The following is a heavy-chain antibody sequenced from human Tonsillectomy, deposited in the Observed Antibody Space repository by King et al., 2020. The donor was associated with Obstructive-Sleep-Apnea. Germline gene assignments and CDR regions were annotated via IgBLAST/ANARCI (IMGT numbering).Heavy chain of an antibody. CDR3: AKGGGSGYEPCDY. V-gene: IGHV3-9*01. CDR2: INWNSGHI. J-gene: IGHJ4*02. Sequence: VQLVESGGGLVQPGRSLRLSCAASGFTFEDYAMHWVRQAPGKGLEWVSGINWNSGHIGYADSVKGRFTISRDNAKNSLYLQMNSLRPEDTALYYCAKGGGSGYEPCDYWGQGSLVTVSS. D-gene: IGHD5-12*01. CDR1: GFTFEDYA.